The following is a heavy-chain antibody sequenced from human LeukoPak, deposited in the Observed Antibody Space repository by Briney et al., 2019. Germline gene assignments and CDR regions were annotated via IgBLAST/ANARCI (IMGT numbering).Heavy chain of an antibody. CDR2: IYYSGST. Sequence: NPSETLSLTCTVSGGSISSSSYYWGWIRQPPGKGLEWIGSIYYSGSTYYNPSLKSRVTISVDTSKNQFSLKLSSVTAADTAVYYCARLYCSSTSCHIDYWGQGTLVTVSS. V-gene: IGHV4-39*01. CDR1: GGSISSSSYY. D-gene: IGHD2-2*02. CDR3: ARLYCSSTSCHIDY. J-gene: IGHJ4*02.